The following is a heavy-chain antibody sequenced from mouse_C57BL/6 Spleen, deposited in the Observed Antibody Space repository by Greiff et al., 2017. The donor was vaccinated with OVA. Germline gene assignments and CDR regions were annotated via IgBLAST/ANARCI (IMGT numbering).Heavy chain of an antibody. J-gene: IGHJ3*01. D-gene: IGHD1-1*01. V-gene: IGHV5-17*01. CDR3: ARKDFDYYVSSYVGVAY. CDR1: GFTFSDYG. CDR2: ISSGSSTI. Sequence: EVQRVESGGGLVKPGGSLKFSCAASGFTFSDYGMHWVRQAPEKGLEWVAYISSGSSTIYYADTVKGRFTISRDNAKNTLFVQMASLRADKTAMYYCARKDFDYYVSSYVGVAYWGQGTLVTVSA.